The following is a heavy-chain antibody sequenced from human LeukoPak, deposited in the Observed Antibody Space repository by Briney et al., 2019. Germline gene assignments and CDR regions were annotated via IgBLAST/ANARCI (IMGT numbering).Heavy chain of an antibody. CDR3: ARVRMGATVSNYYYYYMDV. D-gene: IGHD1-26*01. J-gene: IGHJ6*03. CDR2: IISHGGNT. V-gene: IGHV3-64*01. CDR1: GFSFSSYT. Sequence: PGGSLGLSCAASGFSFSSYTMHWVRQAPGKGLEYVSAIISHGGNTHYTNSVKGRFTISRDNSQNTLYLQMGSLRPDDIAVYHCARVRMGATVSNYYYYYMDVWGKGTTVTVSS.